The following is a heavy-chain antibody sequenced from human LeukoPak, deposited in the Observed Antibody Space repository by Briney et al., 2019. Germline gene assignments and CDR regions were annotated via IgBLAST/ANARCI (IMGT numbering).Heavy chain of an antibody. J-gene: IGHJ5*02. CDR1: GFTFGGFT. CDR3: AKDLNYGDGRWEFDP. Sequence: GGSLRLSCAASGFTFGGFTMAWVRQTPGKGLEWLSGILADADGGRTYYADPVKGRFTIYRDNSTNTLYLQMNNLRADDTAVYFCAKDLNYGDGRWEFDPWGQGTLVTV. D-gene: IGHD4-17*01. V-gene: IGHV3-23*01. CDR2: ILADADGGRT.